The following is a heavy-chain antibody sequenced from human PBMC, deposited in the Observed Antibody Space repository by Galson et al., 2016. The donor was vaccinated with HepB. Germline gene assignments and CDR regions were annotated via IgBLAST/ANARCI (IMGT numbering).Heavy chain of an antibody. CDR2: ISSSSSYK. D-gene: IGHD5-24*01. J-gene: IGHJ4*02. CDR3: AKGGDHDGPGDFDY. CDR1: GFTFRDYS. V-gene: IGHV3-21*01. Sequence: SLRLSCAASGFTFRDYSMKWVRQAPGKGLEWVSSISSSSSYKSHADSVKGRFTISRDKSKNTVYLQMNSLRGEDTALYYCAKGGDHDGPGDFDYWGQGTLVTVSS.